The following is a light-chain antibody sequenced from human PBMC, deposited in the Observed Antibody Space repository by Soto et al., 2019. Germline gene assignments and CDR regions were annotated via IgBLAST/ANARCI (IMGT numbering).Light chain of an antibody. V-gene: IGLV2-14*01. J-gene: IGLJ1*01. CDR3: TSYTSSSTLEV. CDR1: SNDVGGYNY. Sequence: QSVLTQPASVSGSPGQSITISCTGTSNDVGGYNYVSWCQQHPGKAPKLMIYDVNNRPSGVSNRFSGSRSGNTASLTISGLQAEDEADYYCTSYTSSSTLEVFGIGTKAPAL. CDR2: DVN.